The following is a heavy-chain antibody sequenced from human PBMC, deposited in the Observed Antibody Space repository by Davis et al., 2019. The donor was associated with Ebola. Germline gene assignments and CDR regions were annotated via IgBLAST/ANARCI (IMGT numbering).Heavy chain of an antibody. J-gene: IGHJ4*02. CDR3: AKEQLHWGRVGRYYFDY. CDR1: GFTFSSYG. D-gene: IGHD5-24*01. V-gene: IGHV3-30*18. Sequence: GGSLRLSCAASGFTFSSYGMHWVRQAPGKGLEWVAVISYDGSNKYYADSVKGRFTISRDNSKNTLYLQMNSLRAEDTAVYYCAKEQLHWGRVGRYYFDYWGQGTLVTVSS. CDR2: ISYDGSNK.